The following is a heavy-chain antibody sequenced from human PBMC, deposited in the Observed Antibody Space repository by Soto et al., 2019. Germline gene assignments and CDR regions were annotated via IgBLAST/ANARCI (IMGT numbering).Heavy chain of an antibody. V-gene: IGHV3-21*01. CDR2: ISVSSDYI. J-gene: IGHJ3*02. CDR1: GFSFRSHS. CDR3: ASPDYDFWSVYTAFDI. D-gene: IGHD3-3*01. Sequence: EVHLVESGGGLVKPGGSLRLSCAASGFSFRSHSMNWVRQAPGKGLEWVSSISVSSDYISYADSVKGRFTISRDNAKNSLYLQMDSLRVEDTAVYYCASPDYDFWSVYTAFDIWGQGTMVTVSS.